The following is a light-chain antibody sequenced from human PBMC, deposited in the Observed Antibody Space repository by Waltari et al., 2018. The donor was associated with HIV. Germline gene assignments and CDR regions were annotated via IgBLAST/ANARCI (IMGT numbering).Light chain of an antibody. CDR3: MIWHNSVWV. Sequence: QAVLFQPSSLSAPPGSSASLTCTSASGLHVATYRISWHHMQPGSPPQYLLRYKSDSDKQQGSGVSSRFSASKATSANAGILLISGLQSEDEADYYCMIWHNSVWVFGGGTKLTVL. V-gene: IGLV5-45*02. J-gene: IGLJ3*02. CDR1: SGLHVATYR. CDR2: YKSDSDK.